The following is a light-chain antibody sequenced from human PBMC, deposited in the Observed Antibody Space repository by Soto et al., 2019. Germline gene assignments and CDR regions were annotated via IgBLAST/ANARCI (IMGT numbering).Light chain of an antibody. V-gene: IGLV2-8*01. CDR3: SSYAGSNMGV. J-gene: IGLJ1*01. CDR2: EVT. Sequence: QSALTQPASVSGSPGQSITISCTGTSSDVGAYNFVSWYQQHPGKAPKLLIYEVTQRPSGVPDRFSASKSGNTASLTVSGLQAEDEADYYCSSYAGSNMGVFGTGTKLTVL. CDR1: SSDVGAYNF.